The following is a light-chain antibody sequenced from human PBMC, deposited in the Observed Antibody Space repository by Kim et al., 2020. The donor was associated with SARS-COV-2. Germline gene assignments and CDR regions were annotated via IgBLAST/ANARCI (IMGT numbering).Light chain of an antibody. J-gene: IGKJ1*01. CDR2: LGS. Sequence: IVMTQSPLSLPVTPGEPASISCRSSQSLLHRNGKNYLDWYLQKPGQSPQLLIYLGSERASGVPDRFSGSGSGTYFTLKISRVEAEDVGVYYCMQFLQNTWTVGQGTKVDIK. V-gene: IGKV2-28*01. CDR3: MQFLQNTWT. CDR1: QSLLHRNGKNY.